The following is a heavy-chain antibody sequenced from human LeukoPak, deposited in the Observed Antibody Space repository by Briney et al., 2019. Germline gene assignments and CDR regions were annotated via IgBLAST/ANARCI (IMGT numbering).Heavy chain of an antibody. V-gene: IGHV4-31*03. CDR1: GVSISSGGYY. Sequence: PSQTLSLTCTVSGVSISSGGYYWSWIRQHPGKGLEWIGYIYYSGSTYYNPSLKSRVTISVDTSKNQFSLKLSSVTAADTAVYYCARGGAPYGDYLNWFDPWGQGTLVTVSS. CDR2: IYYSGST. D-gene: IGHD4-17*01. CDR3: ARGGAPYGDYLNWFDP. J-gene: IGHJ5*02.